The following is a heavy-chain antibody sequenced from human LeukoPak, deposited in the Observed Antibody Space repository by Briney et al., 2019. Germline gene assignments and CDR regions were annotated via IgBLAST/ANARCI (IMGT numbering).Heavy chain of an antibody. Sequence: GESLRLSCAASGFTFSTYAMTWVRQAPGKGLEWVSAISGSGGSTYYADSVKGRFTISRDNSKNTQYLQMNSLRAEDTAVYYCASNRGGRYYFDYWGQGTLVTVSS. CDR3: ASNRGGRYYFDY. J-gene: IGHJ4*02. CDR1: GFTFSTYA. V-gene: IGHV3-23*01. CDR2: ISGSGGST. D-gene: IGHD1-14*01.